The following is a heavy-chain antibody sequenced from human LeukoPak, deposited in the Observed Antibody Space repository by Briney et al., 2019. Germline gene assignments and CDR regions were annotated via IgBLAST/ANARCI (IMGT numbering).Heavy chain of an antibody. CDR2: INSDGSST. J-gene: IGHJ4*02. Sequence: GGSLRLSCAASGFTFSSYWMHWVRQAPGKGLVWVSRINSDGSSTSYADSVEGRFTISRDNAKNTLYLQMNSLRAEDTAVYYCARVDYYGSGIRWGQGTLVTVSS. CDR1: GFTFSSYW. CDR3: ARVDYYGSGIR. D-gene: IGHD3-10*01. V-gene: IGHV3-74*01.